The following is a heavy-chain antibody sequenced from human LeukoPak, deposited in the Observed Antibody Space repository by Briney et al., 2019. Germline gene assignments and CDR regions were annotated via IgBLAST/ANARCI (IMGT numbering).Heavy chain of an antibody. CDR1: GFTFSSYG. J-gene: IGHJ6*02. CDR3: ARDLSAPSYYYYVWGSYPQPYGMDV. V-gene: IGHV3-33*01. Sequence: GRSLGLSCAASGFTFSSYGMHWVRQAPGKGLEWVAVIWYDGSNKYYADSVKGRFTISRDNSKNTLYLQMNSLRAEDTAVYYCARDLSAPSYYYYVWGSYPQPYGMDVWGQGTTVTVSS. CDR2: IWYDGSNK. D-gene: IGHD3-16*02.